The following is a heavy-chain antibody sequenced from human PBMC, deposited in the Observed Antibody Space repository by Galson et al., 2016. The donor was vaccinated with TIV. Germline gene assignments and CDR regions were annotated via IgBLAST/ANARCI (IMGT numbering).Heavy chain of an antibody. V-gene: IGHV6-1*01. CDR3: ARATPSVFGVVMTLVY. CDR2: TYYRSKWYN. J-gene: IGHJ4*02. CDR1: GDSVSSNSAA. D-gene: IGHD3-3*01. Sequence: CAISGDSVSSNSAAWNWIRQSPSRGLEWLGRTYYRSKWYNDYALSVKSRITINPDTSKNQVSLQLHTVTPEDTAVYYRARATPSVFGVVMTLVYWGQGTLLTVSS.